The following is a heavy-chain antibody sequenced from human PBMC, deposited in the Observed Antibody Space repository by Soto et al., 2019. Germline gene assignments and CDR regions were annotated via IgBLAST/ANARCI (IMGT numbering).Heavy chain of an antibody. CDR1: GFTFSSYW. D-gene: IGHD3-10*01. V-gene: IGHV3-7*01. Sequence: EVQLVESGGGLVQPGGSLRLSCAASGFTFSSYWMSWVRQAPGKGLEWVANIKQDGREKYNVDFVKGRFTISRDKAENSLYLQMNSLRVEDTAVYYCARAYGSGSLSGYWGQGTLVTVSS. J-gene: IGHJ4*02. CDR3: ARAYGSGSLSGY. CDR2: IKQDGREK.